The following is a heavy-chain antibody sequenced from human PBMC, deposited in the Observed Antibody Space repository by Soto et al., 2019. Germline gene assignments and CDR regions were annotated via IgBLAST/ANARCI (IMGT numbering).Heavy chain of an antibody. CDR2: ISGSCGYT. V-gene: IGHV3-23*01. CDR1: GFTFSSYA. Sequence: EVQLLESGGGLVQPGGSLRLSCAASGFTFSSYAMSWVRQAPGKGLEWVSAISGSCGYTYYADSVKGRFTISRDNSKNTLYLQMNSLRAEDTAVYYCAKESGKGYYYAMDVWGQGTTVTVSS. J-gene: IGHJ6*02. D-gene: IGHD2-15*01. CDR3: AKESGKGYYYAMDV.